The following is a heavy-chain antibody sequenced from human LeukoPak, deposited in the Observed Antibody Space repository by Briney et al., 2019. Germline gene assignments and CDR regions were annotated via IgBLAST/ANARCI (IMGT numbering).Heavy chain of an antibody. CDR1: GFTFRSYA. CDR2: ISYDGSNK. J-gene: IGHJ4*02. D-gene: IGHD6-19*01. Sequence: PGGSLRLSCAASGFTFRSYAMHWVRQAPGKGLEWVAVISYDGSNKYYADSVKGRFTISRDNSKNTVYLQMNSLRAEDTAVYNCARDPRIAVAGNYYFDYWGQGTLVTVSS. CDR3: ARDPRIAVAGNYYFDY. V-gene: IGHV3-30-3*01.